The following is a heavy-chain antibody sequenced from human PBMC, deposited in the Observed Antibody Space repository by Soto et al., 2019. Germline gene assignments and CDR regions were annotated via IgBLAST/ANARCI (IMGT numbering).Heavy chain of an antibody. CDR2: ISYDGSNK. V-gene: IGHV3-30*18. J-gene: IGHJ3*02. D-gene: IGHD1-26*01. CDR3: AKNSGSYAGGLFHI. Sequence: PXGSLRLSGLAPGFTFSSYGMHWVRQAPGKGLEWVAVISYDGSNKYYADSVKGRFTISRDNSKNTLYLQMNSLRAEDTAVYYCAKNSGSYAGGLFHIWGQGTMVTVSS. CDR1: GFTFSSYG.